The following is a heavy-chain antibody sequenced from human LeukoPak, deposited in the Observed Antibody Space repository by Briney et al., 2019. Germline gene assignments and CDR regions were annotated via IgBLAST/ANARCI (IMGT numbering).Heavy chain of an antibody. V-gene: IGHV4-39*07. CDR2: IYYSGST. CDR1: GGSISSSSYY. D-gene: IGHD6-19*01. J-gene: IGHJ4*02. Sequence: SETLSLTCTVSGGSISSSSYYWGWIRQPPGKGLEWIGSIYYSGSTYYNPSLKSRVTISVDTSKNQFSLKLSSVTAADTAVYYCARLTRGGIAVADYWGQGTLVTVSS. CDR3: ARLTRGGIAVADY.